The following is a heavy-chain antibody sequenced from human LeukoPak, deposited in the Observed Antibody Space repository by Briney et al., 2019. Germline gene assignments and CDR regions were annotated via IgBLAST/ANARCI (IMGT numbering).Heavy chain of an antibody. CDR1: GFTFSSYA. CDR2: ISGSGDST. J-gene: IGHJ3*02. Sequence: GGSLRLSCAASGFTFSSYAMRWVRQAPGKGLEWVSAISGSGDSTYYADSVKGRFTISRDNSKDTLYLQMNSLRAEDTAVYYCAKRSSVGAFDIWGQGTMVTVSS. D-gene: IGHD3-22*01. V-gene: IGHV3-23*01. CDR3: AKRSSVGAFDI.